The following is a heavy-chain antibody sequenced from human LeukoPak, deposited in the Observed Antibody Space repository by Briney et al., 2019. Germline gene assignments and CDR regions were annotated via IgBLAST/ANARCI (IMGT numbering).Heavy chain of an antibody. Sequence: SETLSLPCTVSGASISSYYWSWIRQPPGKGLEWIGYIYYSGTTNYNPSLKSRVTISVDTSKNQFSLKLSSVTAADPAVYYCARGATNFDYWGQGTLVTVSS. J-gene: IGHJ4*02. CDR3: ARGATNFDY. CDR1: GASISSYY. CDR2: IYYSGTT. V-gene: IGHV4-59*01.